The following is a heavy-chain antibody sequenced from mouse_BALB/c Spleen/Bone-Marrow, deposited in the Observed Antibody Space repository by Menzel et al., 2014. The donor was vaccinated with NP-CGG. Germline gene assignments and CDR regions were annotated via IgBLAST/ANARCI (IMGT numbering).Heavy chain of an antibody. CDR3: ARFITTGTMDY. Sequence: VKLVESGPGLVAPSQSLSITCTVSGFSLSRYSMHWVRQPPGEGLEWLGVIWGGGNTDYNSALKSRLSISKDNSKSQVFLKMNSLQTDDTAMYYCARFITTGTMDYWGQGTSVTVSS. CDR1: GFSLSRYS. V-gene: IGHV2-6-4*01. D-gene: IGHD1-1*01. CDR2: IWGGGNT. J-gene: IGHJ4*01.